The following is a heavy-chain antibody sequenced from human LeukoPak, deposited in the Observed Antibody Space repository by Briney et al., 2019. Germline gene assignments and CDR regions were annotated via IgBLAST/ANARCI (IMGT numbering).Heavy chain of an antibody. V-gene: IGHV3-64*01. Sequence: GGSLRLSCAASGFTFSSYAMHWVRQAPGKGLEYDSAISSNGGSTYYANSVKGRFTISRDNSKNTLYLQMGSLRAEDMAVYYCARDTDYDFWSGYYSGEGHAFDIWGQGTMVTVSS. CDR1: GFTFSSYA. CDR3: ARDTDYDFWSGYYSGEGHAFDI. CDR2: ISSNGGST. J-gene: IGHJ3*02. D-gene: IGHD3-3*01.